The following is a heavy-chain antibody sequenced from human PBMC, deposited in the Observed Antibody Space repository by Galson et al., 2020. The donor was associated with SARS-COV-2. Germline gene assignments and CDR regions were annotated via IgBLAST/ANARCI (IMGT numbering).Heavy chain of an antibody. D-gene: IGHD4-17*01. CDR2: INHSGST. CDR1: GGSFSGYY. J-gene: IGHJ3*02. V-gene: IGHV4-34*01. Sequence: SETLSLTCAVYGGSFSGYYWSWIRHPPGKGLEWIGEINHSGSTNYNPSLKSRVTISVDTSKNQFSLKLSSVTAADTAVYYCARGRTVTYDAFDIWGQGTMVTVSS. CDR3: ARGRTVTYDAFDI.